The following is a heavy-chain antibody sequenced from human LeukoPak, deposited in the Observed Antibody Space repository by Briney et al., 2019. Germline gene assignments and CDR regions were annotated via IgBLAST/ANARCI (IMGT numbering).Heavy chain of an antibody. J-gene: IGHJ5*02. CDR2: INPSGGST. Sequence: ASVKVSCKASGYTFTSYYMHWVRQAPGQGLEWMGIINPSGGSTSYAQKFQGRVTMTRDTSTSTVYMELSSLRSEDTAVYYCARSPSGVVVADNNWFDPWGQGTLVTVSS. CDR1: GYTFTSYY. V-gene: IGHV1-46*01. CDR3: ARSPSGVVVADNNWFDP. D-gene: IGHD2-15*01.